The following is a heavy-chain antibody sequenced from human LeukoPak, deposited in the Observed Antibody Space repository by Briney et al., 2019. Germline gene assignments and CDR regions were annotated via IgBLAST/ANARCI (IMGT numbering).Heavy chain of an antibody. Sequence: SETLSLTCTVSGDSISSSCYYWGWIRQPPGMELEWIVSIYYSGSTYYNPSLNSRVTISVYTSKNQFSLKLSSVTAADTAVYYCARMGYCCSTSCYRVGWFDRWGQGTLVTVSS. J-gene: IGHJ5*02. CDR3: ARMGYCCSTSCYRVGWFDR. V-gene: IGHV4-39*07. D-gene: IGHD2-2*02. CDR1: GDSISSSCYY. CDR2: IYYSGST.